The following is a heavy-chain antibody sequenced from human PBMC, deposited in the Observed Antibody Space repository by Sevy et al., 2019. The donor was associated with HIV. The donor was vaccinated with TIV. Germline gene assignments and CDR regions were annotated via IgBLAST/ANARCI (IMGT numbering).Heavy chain of an antibody. CDR2: IRSKAYGGTT. Sequence: GGSLRLSCTASGFTFGDYAMSWFRQAPGKGLEWVGFIRSKAYGGTTEYAASVKGRFTISRDDSKSIAYLQMNSLKTEDTAVYYCTRDSIAVAGTHDAFDIWGQGTMVTVSS. CDR3: TRDSIAVAGTHDAFDI. J-gene: IGHJ3*02. D-gene: IGHD6-19*01. V-gene: IGHV3-49*03. CDR1: GFTFGDYA.